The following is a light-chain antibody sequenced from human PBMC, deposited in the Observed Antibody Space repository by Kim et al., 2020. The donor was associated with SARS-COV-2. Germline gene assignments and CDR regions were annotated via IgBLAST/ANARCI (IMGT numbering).Light chain of an antibody. V-gene: IGKV1-5*03. CDR3: QQYNSYPWT. CDR2: KAS. J-gene: IGKJ1*01. CDR1: QSIRSW. Sequence: ASIGDRITITCRASQSIRSWLAWYQQKPGKPPKLQIYKASSLESGVPSRFSGSASGTEFTLTISSLQPDDFATYYCQQYNSYPWTFGQGTKVDIK.